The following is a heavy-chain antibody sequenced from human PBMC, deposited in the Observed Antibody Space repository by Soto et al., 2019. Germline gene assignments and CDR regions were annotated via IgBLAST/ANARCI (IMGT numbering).Heavy chain of an antibody. CDR1: GDSVSSKSAA. Sequence: SQTLSLTCAISGDSVSSKSAAWDWIRQSPSRGFEWLGRTRYTSQWYSEYAVSVRSRITINTDTAKNHFSLQLTSVTPEDAAVYYCVRVDWNDAGSWGQGTLVTVSS. D-gene: IGHD1-1*01. J-gene: IGHJ5*02. CDR3: VRVDWNDAGS. V-gene: IGHV6-1*01. CDR2: TRYTSQWYS.